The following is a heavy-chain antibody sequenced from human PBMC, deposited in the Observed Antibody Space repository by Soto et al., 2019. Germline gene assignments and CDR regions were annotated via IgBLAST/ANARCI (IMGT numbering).Heavy chain of an antibody. J-gene: IGHJ4*02. V-gene: IGHV1-2*02. CDR2: INPNSGDK. D-gene: IGHD3-9*01. CDR1: GYTFTDYY. Sequence: QVQLLQSGAEVKKPGASVRVSCKAYGYTFTDYYMHWVRQAPGQGLEWMGWINPNSGDKRYAQKFQVRVTMTRDTSINTAYMEMSSLRSDDTAVYYCARGDILTVPSHPFDYWGQGTLVTVSS. CDR3: ARGDILTVPSHPFDY.